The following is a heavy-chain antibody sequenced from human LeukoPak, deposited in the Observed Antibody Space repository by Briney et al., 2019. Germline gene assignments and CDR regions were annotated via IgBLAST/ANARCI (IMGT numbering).Heavy chain of an antibody. CDR1: GFTFSSYS. Sequence: PGGSLRLSCAASGFTFSSYSMNWVRQAPGKGLEWVSSISSSSSYIYYADSVKGRSTISRDNAKNSLYLQMNSLRAEDTAVYYCARGLGATSYAFDIWGQGTMVTVSS. D-gene: IGHD1-26*01. J-gene: IGHJ3*02. CDR2: ISSSSSYI. CDR3: ARGLGATSYAFDI. V-gene: IGHV3-21*01.